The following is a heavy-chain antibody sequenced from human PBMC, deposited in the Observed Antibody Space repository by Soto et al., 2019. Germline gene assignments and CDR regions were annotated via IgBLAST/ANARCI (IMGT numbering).Heavy chain of an antibody. CDR3: AKVSRKGSAIDFDY. Sequence: QGQLVQSGAELKKPGASVKVSCKASGYTFSNYDMNWVRQATGQGPEWIGWVNPNNGDTGYAQKFQGRVTLTTDISTTTAYMELTSVRSEDTAIYYCAKVSRKGSAIDFDYWGQGTLITVSS. V-gene: IGHV1-8*01. CDR2: VNPNNGDT. J-gene: IGHJ4*02. D-gene: IGHD3-10*01. CDR1: GYTFSNYD.